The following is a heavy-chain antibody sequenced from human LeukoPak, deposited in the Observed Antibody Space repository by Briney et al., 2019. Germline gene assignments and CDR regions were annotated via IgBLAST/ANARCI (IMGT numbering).Heavy chain of an antibody. CDR2: ITSSSSTI. CDR1: GFTFSSYN. J-gene: IGHJ4*02. V-gene: IGHV3-48*02. CDR3: AREYSSSSGSVSDY. D-gene: IGHD6-6*01. Sequence: GGSLRLSCAASGFTFSSYNMNWVRQAPGKGLEWVSYITSSSSTIYYADSVKGRFTISRDNAKNSLYLQMNSLRDEDTDVYYCAREYSSSSGSVSDYWGQGTLVTVSS.